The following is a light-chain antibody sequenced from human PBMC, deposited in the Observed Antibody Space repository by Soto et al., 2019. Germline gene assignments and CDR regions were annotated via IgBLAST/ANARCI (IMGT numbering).Light chain of an antibody. Sequence: QYVLTQPASVSGSAGQSITISCTGTSSDVGGYNYVSWYQQHPGKAPKLMIYDVSNRPSGVSNRFSGSKSGNTASLTISGLQAEDEADYYCSSYTSSSTRVVVGGGTKLTVL. V-gene: IGLV2-14*01. CDR2: DVS. J-gene: IGLJ2*01. CDR1: SSDVGGYNY. CDR3: SSYTSSSTRVV.